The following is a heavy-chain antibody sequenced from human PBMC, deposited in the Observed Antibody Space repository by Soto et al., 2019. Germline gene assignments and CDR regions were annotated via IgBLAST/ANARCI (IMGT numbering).Heavy chain of an antibody. J-gene: IGHJ4*02. CDR3: AKGAVTTSLYYFDY. CDR2: ISSDGSEK. CDR1: GFTFSTYG. Sequence: QVQLVESGGGVVQPGGSLRLSCAASGFTFSTYGVHWVRQAPGKGLEWVAVISSDGSEKYYAGSVKGRVSISRDNSKSTLYLQMDSLRAEDTAVYYCAKGAVTTSLYYFDYWGQGTLVTVSS. V-gene: IGHV3-30*18. D-gene: IGHD4-17*01.